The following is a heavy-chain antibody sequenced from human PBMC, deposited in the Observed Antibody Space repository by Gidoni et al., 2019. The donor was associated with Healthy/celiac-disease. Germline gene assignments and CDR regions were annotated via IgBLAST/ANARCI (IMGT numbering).Heavy chain of an antibody. CDR2: ISSSGSTI. CDR3: ARDYSSGWPHYFDY. D-gene: IGHD6-19*01. Sequence: EVQLVESGGGWVQPGGSLRLSCAASGFTFSSYEMNWVRQAPGKGLEWVSYISSSGSTIYYADSVKGRFTISRDNAKNSLFLQMTSLIAEDTAVYYCARDYSSGWPHYFDYWGQGTLVTVSS. J-gene: IGHJ4*02. CDR1: GFTFSSYE. V-gene: IGHV3-48*03.